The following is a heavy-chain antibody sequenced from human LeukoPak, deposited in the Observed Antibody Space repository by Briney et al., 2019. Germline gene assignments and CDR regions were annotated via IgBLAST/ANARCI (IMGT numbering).Heavy chain of an antibody. CDR2: IYHSGST. J-gene: IGHJ4*02. V-gene: IGHV4-38-2*02. CDR3: ASRSRDLFDY. D-gene: IGHD5-24*01. CDR1: GYSISSGYY. Sequence: SETLSLTCTVSGYSISSGYYWGWIRQPPGKGLEWIGSIYHSGSTYYNPSLKSRVTISVDTSKNQFSLKLSSVTAADTAVYYCASRSRDLFDYWGQGTLVTVSS.